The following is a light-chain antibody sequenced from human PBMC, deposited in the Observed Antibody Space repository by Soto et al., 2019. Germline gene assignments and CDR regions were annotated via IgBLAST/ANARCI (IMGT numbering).Light chain of an antibody. V-gene: IGKV1-5*03. Sequence: DIQMTQSPSTLSASVGDRVTITCRASQSISSWLAWYQQKPGKAPKLLIYKASSLESGVPSRFSGSGSGTEFTLTISSLQPDDFATYYCQQYNSYWPFTFGPGTKVDIK. CDR3: QQYNSYWPFT. J-gene: IGKJ3*01. CDR2: KAS. CDR1: QSISSW.